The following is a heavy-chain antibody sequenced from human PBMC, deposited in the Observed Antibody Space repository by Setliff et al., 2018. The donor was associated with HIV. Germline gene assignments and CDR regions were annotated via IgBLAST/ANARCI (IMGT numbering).Heavy chain of an antibody. CDR1: GESFSRYY. D-gene: IGHD6-19*01. Sequence: SETLSLTCAVYGESFSRYYFTWIRQAPGRGLEWIGEINHSGSTNYNPSLKSRVTISVDTSKIQFSLRLSSVIAADTAVYYCARGPPGSSIGWYVGYLGQGTLVTVSS. CDR2: INHSGST. CDR3: ARGPPGSSIGWYVGY. J-gene: IGHJ4*02. V-gene: IGHV4-34*01.